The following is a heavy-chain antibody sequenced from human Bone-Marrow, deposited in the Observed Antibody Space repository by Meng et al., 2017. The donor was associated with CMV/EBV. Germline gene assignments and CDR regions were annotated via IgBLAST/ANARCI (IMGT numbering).Heavy chain of an antibody. J-gene: IGHJ4*02. CDR3: ARGYDSSGYQDY. CDR1: GYTFTSYD. D-gene: IGHD3-22*01. CDR2: MNPNSGNT. Sequence: QVQLVQSGAEVKKPGASVKVSCKASGYTFTSYDINSVRQAAGQGLEWMGWMNPNSGNTDYAQKFQGRVTMTRDTSISTAYMELSRLRSDDTAVYYCARGYDSSGYQDYWGQGTLVTVSS. V-gene: IGHV1-8*01.